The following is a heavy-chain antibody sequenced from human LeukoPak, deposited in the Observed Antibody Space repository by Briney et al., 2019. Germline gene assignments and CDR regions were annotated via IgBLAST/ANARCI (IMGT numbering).Heavy chain of an antibody. D-gene: IGHD3-9*01. CDR3: ARDGGGGPDYDILPGYYTHYGMDV. Sequence: GGSLRLSCAASGFTFSSYSMNWVRQAPGKGLEWVSSINSSSSYIYYADSVKGRFTISRDTAKNSLYLQMNSLRAEDTAVYYCARDGGGGPDYDILPGYYTHYGMDVWGQGTTVTVSS. CDR2: INSSSSYI. V-gene: IGHV3-21*04. CDR1: GFTFSSYS. J-gene: IGHJ6*02.